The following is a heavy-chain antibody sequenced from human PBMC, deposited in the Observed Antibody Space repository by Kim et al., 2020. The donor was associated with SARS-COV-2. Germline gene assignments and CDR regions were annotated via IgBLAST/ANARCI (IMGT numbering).Heavy chain of an antibody. CDR1: GFTVSSNY. CDR3: ARDLIDGRNYDFWSGYYTNYYYYGMDV. CDR2: IYSGGST. D-gene: IGHD3-3*01. J-gene: IGHJ6*02. Sequence: GGSLRLSCAASGFTVSSNYMSWVRQAPGKGLEWVSVIYSGGSTYYADSVKGRFTISRDNSKNTLYLQMNSLRAEDTAVYYCARDLIDGRNYDFWSGYYTNYYYYGMDVWGQGTTVTVSS. V-gene: IGHV3-66*01.